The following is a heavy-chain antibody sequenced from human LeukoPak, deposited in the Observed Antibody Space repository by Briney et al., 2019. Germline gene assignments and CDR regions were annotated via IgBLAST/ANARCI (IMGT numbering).Heavy chain of an antibody. D-gene: IGHD6-19*01. J-gene: IGHJ4*02. Sequence: PGGSLRLSCAASGFTFDNYAMRWVRQAPGKGLEWLSIISWNSGYIGYADSVKGRSTISRDNAKKSLDLQMNSLRAEDTAFYYCAKVRGTYSSGYFFDYWGQGTLVTVSS. CDR3: AKVRGTYSSGYFFDY. CDR2: ISWNSGYI. V-gene: IGHV3-9*01. CDR1: GFTFDNYA.